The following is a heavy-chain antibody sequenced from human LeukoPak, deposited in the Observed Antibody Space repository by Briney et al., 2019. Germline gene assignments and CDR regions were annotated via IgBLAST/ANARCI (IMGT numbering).Heavy chain of an antibody. CDR3: AMTDRYAGRPFDY. D-gene: IGHD5-12*01. CDR1: GYSLLEVA. Sequence: ASVNVSCKVSGYSLLEVAMHWVRQAPGKGLEWVGSFDPEDGEDGETHYAQKLQGRVTMTEDASTDTAYMELNSLRSEDTAVYYCAMTDRYAGRPFDYWGQGTLVTVSS. CDR2: FDPEDGEDGET. V-gene: IGHV1-24*01. J-gene: IGHJ4*02.